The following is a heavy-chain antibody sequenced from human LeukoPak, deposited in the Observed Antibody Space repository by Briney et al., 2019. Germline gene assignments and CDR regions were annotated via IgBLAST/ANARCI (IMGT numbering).Heavy chain of an antibody. CDR3: ARLPFVYYGSGSYYTRRLIDY. J-gene: IGHJ4*02. V-gene: IGHV4-38-2*02. CDR1: GYSISSGYY. D-gene: IGHD3-10*01. CDR2: INHSGST. Sequence: SETLSLTCSVSGYSISSGYYWSWIRQPPGKGLEWIGEINHSGSTNYNPSLKSRVTISVDTSKNQFSLKLSSVTAADTAVYYCARLPFVYYGSGSYYTRRLIDYWGQGTLVTVSS.